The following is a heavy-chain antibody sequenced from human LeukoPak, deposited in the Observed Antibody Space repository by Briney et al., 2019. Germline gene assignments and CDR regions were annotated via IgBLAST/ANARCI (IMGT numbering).Heavy chain of an antibody. Sequence: ETLSLTCTVSGGSISSYYWSWIRQPAGKGLEWMGNIYPGGSNGRYSSSFQGQVTMSADKSITTVYLQWSSLKASDTAMYYCARHFHSAWFGFWGQGSLVTVSS. J-gene: IGHJ4*02. D-gene: IGHD5-18*01. CDR2: IYPGGSNG. CDR3: ARHFHSAWFGF. V-gene: IGHV5-51*01. CDR1: GGSISSYY.